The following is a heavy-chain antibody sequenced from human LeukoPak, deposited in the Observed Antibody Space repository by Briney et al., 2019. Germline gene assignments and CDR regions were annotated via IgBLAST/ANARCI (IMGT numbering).Heavy chain of an antibody. CDR1: GYTLSHLA. CDR3: ATRNCGDNGAFDI. CDR2: LNTEDGEA. J-gene: IGHJ3*02. V-gene: IGHV1-24*01. Sequence: ASVTVSCKVSGYTLSHLAMHWVRQAPGKGLEWVGGLNTEDGEAIYAPPLQGRVTMTEDTSTDTAYMELSSLRSDDTAVYYCATRNCGDNGAFDIWGQGTLVTVSS. D-gene: IGHD4-17*01.